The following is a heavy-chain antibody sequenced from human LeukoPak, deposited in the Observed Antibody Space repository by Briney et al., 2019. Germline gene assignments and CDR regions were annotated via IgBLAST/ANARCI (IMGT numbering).Heavy chain of an antibody. D-gene: IGHD6-13*01. CDR1: GFTFSSYG. V-gene: IGHV3-33*01. Sequence: GGSLRLSCAASGFTFSSYGMHWVRQAPGKGLEWVAVIWYDGSNKYYADSVKGRFTIPRDNSKNTLYLQMNSLRAEDTAVYYCARDAVYSSSWQYYWGQGTLVTVSS. CDR2: IWYDGSNK. CDR3: ARDAVYSSSWQYY. J-gene: IGHJ4*02.